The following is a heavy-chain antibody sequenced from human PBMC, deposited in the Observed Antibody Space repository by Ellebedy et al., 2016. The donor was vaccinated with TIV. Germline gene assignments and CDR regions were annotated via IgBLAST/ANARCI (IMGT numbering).Heavy chain of an antibody. D-gene: IGHD3-16*01. CDR1: GDSITSGGYY. Sequence: SETLSLTXTVSGDSITSGGYYWTLIRQHPGKGLEWIGYIHYSGTTYYNPSLKSRLNISRDTSKNQFSLKLSSVSAADTAVNYCARGWGPPGFDHWGQGTLVTVSS. CDR2: IHYSGTT. V-gene: IGHV4-31*03. CDR3: ARGWGPPGFDH. J-gene: IGHJ4*02.